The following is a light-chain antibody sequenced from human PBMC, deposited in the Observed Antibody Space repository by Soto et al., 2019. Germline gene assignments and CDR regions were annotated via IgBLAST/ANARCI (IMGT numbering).Light chain of an antibody. Sequence: QSALTQPPSVSGSPGQSVTISCSGTNSDVGAYNYVSWYQQNPGKAPKLIIYDVINRPSGVPDRFSASKSGNTASLTISGLEADDEADYYCCSYAGSYTFVFGGGTKLTVL. V-gene: IGLV2-11*01. CDR2: DVI. J-gene: IGLJ2*01. CDR3: CSYAGSYTFV. CDR1: NSDVGAYNY.